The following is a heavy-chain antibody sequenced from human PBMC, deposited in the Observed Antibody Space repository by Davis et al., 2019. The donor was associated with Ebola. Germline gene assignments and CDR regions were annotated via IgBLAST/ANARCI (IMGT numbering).Heavy chain of an antibody. D-gene: IGHD7-27*01. CDR2: IRQDGNEK. J-gene: IGHJ4*02. Sequence: PGGSLRLSCAAPGFTFSDYWMSWVRQAPGKGLEWVANIRQDGNEKYYVESVKGRFTISRDNAKNSLFLQMDSLRAEDTAVYYCATDNWGPALWGQGTLLTVSS. CDR3: ATDNWGPAL. V-gene: IGHV3-7*01. CDR1: GFTFSDYW.